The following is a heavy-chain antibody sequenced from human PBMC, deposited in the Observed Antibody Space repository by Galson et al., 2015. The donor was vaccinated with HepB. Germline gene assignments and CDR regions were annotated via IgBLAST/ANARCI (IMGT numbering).Heavy chain of an antibody. J-gene: IGHJ6*02. CDR1: GFTLSGSA. CDR3: TRLNDAMDV. Sequence: SLRLSCAASGFTLSGSAVHWVRQASGKGLEWVGRIRSKANNYATAYAAPVKGRFIISRDDSKNTAYLQMNSLKTEDTAVYFCTRLNDAMDVWGQGTTVTVSS. CDR2: IRSKANNYAT. V-gene: IGHV3-73*01.